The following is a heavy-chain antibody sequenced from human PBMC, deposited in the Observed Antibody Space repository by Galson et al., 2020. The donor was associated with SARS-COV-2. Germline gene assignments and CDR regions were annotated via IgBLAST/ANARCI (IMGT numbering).Heavy chain of an antibody. D-gene: IGHD6-19*01. CDR1: RFTFSSYS. CDR3: ARAGSGWLPDNYYYYAMDV. J-gene: IGHJ6*02. Sequence: GGSLRLSCAASRFTFSSYSMNWVRQAPGKGLEWVSSISRTSSHIYYSDSVKGRFSISRDNAKNSLYLQMNSLRAEDTAVYYCARAGSGWLPDNYYYYAMDVWGQGTTVTVSS. CDR2: ISRTSSHI. V-gene: IGHV3-21*01.